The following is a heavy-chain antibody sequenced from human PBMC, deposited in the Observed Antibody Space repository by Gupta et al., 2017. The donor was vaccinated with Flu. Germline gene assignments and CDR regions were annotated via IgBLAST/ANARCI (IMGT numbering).Heavy chain of an antibody. CDR2: IYYSGST. CDR3: ARLVIVVVTFIAFDI. J-gene: IGHJ3*02. Sequence: QLQLQESGPGLVKPSESLSLTCTVSGGSISSSSYYWGWIRQPPGKGLEWIGSIYYSGSTYYNPSLKSRVTISVDTSKNQFSLKLSSVTAADTAVYYCARLVIVVVTFIAFDIWGQGTMVTVSS. V-gene: IGHV4-39*01. D-gene: IGHD3-22*01. CDR1: GGSISSSSYY.